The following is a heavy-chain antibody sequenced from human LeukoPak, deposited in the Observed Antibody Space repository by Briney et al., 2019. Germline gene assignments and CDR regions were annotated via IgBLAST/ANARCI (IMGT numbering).Heavy chain of an antibody. J-gene: IGHJ5*02. Sequence: SGESLKISCKGSGYSINNYWIAWVRQMPGKGLEWMGTIYPADSDIRYSPSFQGQVTISADKSISTAYLQWNSLKASDTAMYYCARQEYCSGASCYTWFDPWGQGTLVTVSS. D-gene: IGHD2-15*01. CDR2: IYPADSDI. CDR3: ARQEYCSGASCYTWFDP. V-gene: IGHV5-51*01. CDR1: GYSINNYW.